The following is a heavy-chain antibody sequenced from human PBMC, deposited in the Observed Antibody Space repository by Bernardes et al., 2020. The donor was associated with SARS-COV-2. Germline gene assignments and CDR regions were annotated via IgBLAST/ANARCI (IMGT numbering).Heavy chain of an antibody. CDR1: VGSITSSSYY. V-gene: IGHV4-39*01. Sequence: SETLSLTCTVSVGSITSSSYYWGWIRQPPGKGLEWIGSIYYSGSTYYNPSLKSRVTISVDTFKNQFSLKLSSVTAADTAVYYCARGGSSATWMQLWFSPPFDYWGQGTLVTVS. CDR3: ARGGSSATWMQLWFSPPFDY. J-gene: IGHJ4*02. CDR2: IYYSGST. D-gene: IGHD5-18*01.